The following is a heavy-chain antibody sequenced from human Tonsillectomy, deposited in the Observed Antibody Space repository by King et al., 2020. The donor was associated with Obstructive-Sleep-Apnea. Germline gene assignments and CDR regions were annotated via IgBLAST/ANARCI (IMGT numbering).Heavy chain of an antibody. CDR2: ISGSGGST. V-gene: IGHV3-23*04. Sequence: QLVQSGGGLVQPGGSLRLSCAASVFTFSSYSISWGRQAPGKGLELVSGISGSGGSTYYADSEKGRFTISRDNSKNTLYLQMNSLRGEDTALYYCAKDIRMTTVTTNIFDYWGQGTLVTVSS. CDR1: VFTFSSYS. D-gene: IGHD4-17*01. CDR3: AKDIRMTTVTTNIFDY. J-gene: IGHJ4*02.